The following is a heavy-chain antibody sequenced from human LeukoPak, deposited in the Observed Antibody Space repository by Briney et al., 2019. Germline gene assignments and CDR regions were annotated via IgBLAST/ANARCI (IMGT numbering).Heavy chain of an antibody. D-gene: IGHD2-2*01. Sequence: PGGSLRLSCAASGFTFSNYGMHWVRQAPGKGLEWVTFIRYDASDKYYADSVKGRFAISRDNSKNTLYLQMNSLRAEDTAVYYCARYDSSSSSLFYWGQGTLVTVSS. J-gene: IGHJ4*02. V-gene: IGHV3-30*02. CDR2: IRYDASDK. CDR3: ARYDSSSSSLFY. CDR1: GFTFSNYG.